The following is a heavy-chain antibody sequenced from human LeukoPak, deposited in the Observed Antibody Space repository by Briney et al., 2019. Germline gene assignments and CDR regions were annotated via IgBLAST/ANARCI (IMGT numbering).Heavy chain of an antibody. Sequence: GGSLRLSCAASGFTFNNYAFNWVRQPPGKGLEWVSGISDGGTTYYADSVKGRFTISRDNAKNSLYLQMNSLRAEDTAVYYCARGPAPNDYWGQGTLVTVSS. CDR2: ISDGGTT. J-gene: IGHJ4*02. V-gene: IGHV3-20*04. CDR1: GFTFNNYA. CDR3: ARGPAPNDY.